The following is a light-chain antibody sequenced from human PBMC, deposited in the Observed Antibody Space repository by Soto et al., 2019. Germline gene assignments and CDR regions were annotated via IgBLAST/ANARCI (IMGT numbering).Light chain of an antibody. Sequence: QSVLTQPTSVSGSPGQSITISCTGTSSDVGGYNYVSWYQQHPGKAPKLMIYDVSNRPSGVSNRFSASKSGNTASLTISGLQAEDEGDYYCSSYTSSSTRVFSGGTKVTVL. V-gene: IGLV2-14*01. CDR1: SSDVGGYNY. CDR3: SSYTSSSTRV. J-gene: IGLJ2*01. CDR2: DVS.